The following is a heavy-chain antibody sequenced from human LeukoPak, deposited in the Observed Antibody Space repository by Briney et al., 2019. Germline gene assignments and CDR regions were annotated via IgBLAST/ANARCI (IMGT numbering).Heavy chain of an antibody. V-gene: IGHV3-30*02. CDR3: AKDSSSSNYYYGLDV. D-gene: IGHD6-13*01. J-gene: IGHJ6*02. CDR1: GFPFSSYG. CDR2: ISYGGANK. Sequence: PGGSLRLSCAASGFPFSSYGMHWVRQAPGKGLEWVSFISYGGANKYYADSVKGRFTISRDNSKNTLYLQMNSLRGDDTGMYFCAKDSSSSNYYYGLDVWGQGTTVTVSS.